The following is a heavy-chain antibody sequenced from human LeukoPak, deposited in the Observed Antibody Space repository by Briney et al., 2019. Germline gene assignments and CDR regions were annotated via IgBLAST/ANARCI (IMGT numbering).Heavy chain of an antibody. CDR1: GGTFSSYA. Sequence: ASVKVSCKASGGTFSSYAISWVRQAPGQGLEWMGGIIPIFGTANYAQKFQGRVTTTADESTSTAYMELSSLRSEDTAVYYCARKVPNDSSGYYYRGQFDPWGQGTLVTVSS. V-gene: IGHV1-69*13. CDR3: ARKVPNDSSGYYYRGQFDP. J-gene: IGHJ5*02. D-gene: IGHD3-22*01. CDR2: IIPIFGTA.